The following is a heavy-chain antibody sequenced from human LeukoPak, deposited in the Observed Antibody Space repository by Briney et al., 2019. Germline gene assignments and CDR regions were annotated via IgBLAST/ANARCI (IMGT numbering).Heavy chain of an antibody. CDR3: ARDRDYGNTERGFDY. D-gene: IGHD4-17*01. CDR1: GYTFTDYY. Sequence: VASVKVSCKTSGYTFTDYYIHWVRQAPGQGLEWMGWINPNSGETNSAQKFQGRVTMTGDTPISTAYMELRRVTSDDTAVYYCARDRDYGNTERGFDYWGQGTLVTVSS. J-gene: IGHJ4*02. CDR2: INPNSGET. V-gene: IGHV1-2*02.